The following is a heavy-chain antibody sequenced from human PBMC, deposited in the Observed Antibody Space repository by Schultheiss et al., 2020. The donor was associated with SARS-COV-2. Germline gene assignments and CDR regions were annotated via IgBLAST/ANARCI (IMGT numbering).Heavy chain of an antibody. V-gene: IGHV3-NL1*01. CDR3: AKDLSDFWSGYLYGMDV. CDR2: IYSGGST. CDR1: GFTFSSYA. J-gene: IGHJ6*02. Sequence: GGSLRLSCAASGFTFSSYAMHWVRQAPGKGLEWVAVIYSGGSTYYADSVKGRFTISRDNSKKMVNLQMNSLRAEDTAVYYCAKDLSDFWSGYLYGMDVWGQGTTVTVSS. D-gene: IGHD3-3*01.